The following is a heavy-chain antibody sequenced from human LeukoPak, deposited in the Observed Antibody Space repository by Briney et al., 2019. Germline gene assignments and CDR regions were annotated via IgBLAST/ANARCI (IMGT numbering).Heavy chain of an antibody. CDR3: ARDWAAAATEDWFDP. CDR2: IWYDGSNK. D-gene: IGHD6-13*01. J-gene: IGHJ5*02. Sequence: GGSLRLSCAASGFTFSSYGMHWVRQAPGKGLEWVAVIWYDGSNKYYADSVKGRFTISRDNSKNTLYLQMNSLRAEDTAVYYCARDWAAAATEDWFDPWGQETLVTVSS. CDR1: GFTFSSYG. V-gene: IGHV3-33*01.